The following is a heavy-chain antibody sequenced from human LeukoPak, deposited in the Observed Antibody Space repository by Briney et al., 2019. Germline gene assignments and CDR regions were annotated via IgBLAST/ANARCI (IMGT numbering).Heavy chain of an antibody. V-gene: IGHV4-61*02. CDR2: IYSGST. J-gene: IGHJ4*02. CDR1: GGSISSDSDY. CDR3: ARGRVSGTTLYFDY. D-gene: IGHD1-1*01. Sequence: SETLSLTCTVSGGSISSDSDYWSWIRQPAGKGLECIGRIYSGSTDYNPSLRSRLTISVDTSKNQFSLKLSSVTAADTAVYYCARGRVSGTTLYFDYWGQGTLFTVSS.